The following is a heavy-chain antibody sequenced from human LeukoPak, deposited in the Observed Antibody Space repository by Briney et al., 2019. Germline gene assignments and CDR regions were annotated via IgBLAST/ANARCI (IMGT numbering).Heavy chain of an antibody. CDR3: ARNMGDY. Sequence: GGSLRLSCAASRFTFSTYWMTCVRQAPGKGLEWVANINQDGTEKNYVDSVKGRFTISRDNAKNSLYLQMNSLRAEDTAVYYCARNMGDYWGQGTLVSVSS. CDR1: RFTFSTYW. CDR2: INQDGTEK. J-gene: IGHJ4*02. V-gene: IGHV3-7*04. D-gene: IGHD2/OR15-2a*01.